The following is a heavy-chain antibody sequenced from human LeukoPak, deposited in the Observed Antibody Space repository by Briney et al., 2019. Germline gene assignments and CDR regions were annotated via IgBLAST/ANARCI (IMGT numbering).Heavy chain of an antibody. J-gene: IGHJ3*02. CDR1: GGTFSSYA. Sequence: SVKVSCKASGGTFSSYAISWVRQAPGQGLEWMGRIIPTLGIANYAQKFQGRVTITADKSTSTAYMELSSLRSEDTAVYYCATYRTGIVLMVYATGGEDAFDIWGQGTMVTVSS. CDR3: ATYRTGIVLMVYATGGEDAFDI. CDR2: IIPTLGIA. D-gene: IGHD2-8*01. V-gene: IGHV1-69*04.